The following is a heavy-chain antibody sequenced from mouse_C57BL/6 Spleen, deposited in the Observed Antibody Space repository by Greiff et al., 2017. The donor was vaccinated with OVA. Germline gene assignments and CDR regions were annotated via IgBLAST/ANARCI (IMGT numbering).Heavy chain of an antibody. V-gene: IGHV1-76*01. D-gene: IGHD1-1*01. CDR3: ARDNGSSYWFAY. Sequence: QVHVKQSGAELVRPGASVKLSCKASGYTFTDYYINWVKQRPGQGLEWIARIYPGSGNTYYNEKFKGKATLTAEKSSSTAYMQLSSLTSEDSAVYFCARDNGSSYWFAYWGQGTLVTVSA. CDR1: GYTFTDYY. CDR2: IYPGSGNT. J-gene: IGHJ3*01.